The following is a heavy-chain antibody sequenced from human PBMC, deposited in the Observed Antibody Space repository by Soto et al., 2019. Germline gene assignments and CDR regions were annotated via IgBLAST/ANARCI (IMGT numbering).Heavy chain of an antibody. CDR1: GDSVSSNSAG. J-gene: IGHJ6*03. CDR3: ARGSWDDVSGHYYMDV. Sequence: QVQLQQSGPGLVKPSQTLSLTCDISGDSVSSNSAGWNWIRQTPSRGLEWLGRTYYRSKWYNNYAVSVKSRVSVNPDTAKNQFSLQLIFETPEDTAVYYCARGSWDDVSGHYYMDVWGKGTTVTVSS. CDR2: TYYRSKWYN. V-gene: IGHV6-1*01. D-gene: IGHD1-1*01.